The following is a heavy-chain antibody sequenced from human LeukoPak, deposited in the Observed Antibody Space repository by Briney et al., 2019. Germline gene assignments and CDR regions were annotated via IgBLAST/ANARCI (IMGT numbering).Heavy chain of an antibody. CDR1: GFTLNNAW. CDR2: IKRETDGGTI. V-gene: IGHV3-15*01. Sequence: GGSLRLSCAASGFTLNNAWMSWVRQAPGKGLEWLGRIKRETDGGTIDYAAPVKGRFTISRDDSRNTLYLQMDSLKIEDTAVYYCTTDRYYDNSELQFQHWGQGTLVTVSS. CDR3: TTDRYYDNSELQFQH. D-gene: IGHD3-22*01. J-gene: IGHJ1*01.